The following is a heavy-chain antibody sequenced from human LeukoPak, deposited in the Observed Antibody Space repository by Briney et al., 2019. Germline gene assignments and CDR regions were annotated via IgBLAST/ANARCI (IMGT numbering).Heavy chain of an antibody. CDR1: GFTFSSYA. CDR3: AKFGPVAVAGTVDY. J-gene: IGHJ4*02. V-gene: IGHV3-23*01. Sequence: GGSLRLSCAASGFTFSSYAMSWVRQAPGKGLEWVSAITGSGGSTYYAASVKGRFTISRDNSKNTLYLQMNSLRAEDTAVYYCAKFGPVAVAGTVDYWGQGTLVTVSS. D-gene: IGHD6-19*01. CDR2: ITGSGGST.